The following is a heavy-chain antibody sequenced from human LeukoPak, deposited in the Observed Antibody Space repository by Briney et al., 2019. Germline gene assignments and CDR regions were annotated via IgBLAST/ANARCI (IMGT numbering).Heavy chain of an antibody. J-gene: IGHJ4*02. D-gene: IGHD2-8*01. CDR3: ARRPCINGVCPFDY. Sequence: NPGGSLRLSCAASGFTFSTYSMNWVRQAPGKGLEWISAICSSSTYIHYADSVKGRFTISRDNAKNSLYLQMDSLGAEDTAVYYCARRPCINGVCPFDYWGQGILVTVSS. CDR2: ICSSSTYI. V-gene: IGHV3-21*01. CDR1: GFTFSTYS.